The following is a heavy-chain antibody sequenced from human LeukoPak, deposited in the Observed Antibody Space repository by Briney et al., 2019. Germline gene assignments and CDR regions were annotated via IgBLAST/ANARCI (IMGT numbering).Heavy chain of an antibody. V-gene: IGHV1-2*02. CDR3: ARDESDAFDI. CDR1: GYTVTGYY. CDR2: INPNSGGT. J-gene: IGHJ3*02. Sequence: ASVKVSCKASGYTVTGYYMHWVRQAPGQGREWMGWINPNSGGTNYAQKFQGRGTMTRDTSISTAYMELSRLRSDDTAVYYCARDESDAFDIWGQGTMVTVSS.